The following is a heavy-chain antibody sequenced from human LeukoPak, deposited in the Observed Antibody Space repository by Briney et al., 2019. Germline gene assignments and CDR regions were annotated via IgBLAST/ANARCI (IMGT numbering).Heavy chain of an antibody. CDR2: IYYSGST. CDR3: AGEGRATYGMDV. J-gene: IGHJ6*02. V-gene: IGHV4-30-4*01. CDR1: GGSISSGDYS. D-gene: IGHD1-26*01. Sequence: SETLSLTCTVSGGSISSGDYSWSWIRQPPGKGLEWIGYIYYSGSTYYNPSLKSRVTISVDTSKNQFSLKLSSVTAADTAVYYCAGEGRATYGMDVWGQGTTVTVSS.